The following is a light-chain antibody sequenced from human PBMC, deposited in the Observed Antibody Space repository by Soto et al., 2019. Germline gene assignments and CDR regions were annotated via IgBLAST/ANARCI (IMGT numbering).Light chain of an antibody. Sequence: QSVLTQPASVSGSPGQSITISCTGSSSDVGSYNLVSWYQQHPGKAPNLMIYEVSKRPSGVSNRFSGSKSGNTASLTISGVPGEDEADCYCRSFAGWSWGYVFGTGTKVTLL. CDR3: RSFAGWSWGYV. J-gene: IGLJ1*01. CDR2: EVS. V-gene: IGLV2-23*02. CDR1: SSDVGSYNL.